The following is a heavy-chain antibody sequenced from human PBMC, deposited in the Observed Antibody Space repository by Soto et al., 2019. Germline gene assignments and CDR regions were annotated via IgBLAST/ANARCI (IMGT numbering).Heavy chain of an antibody. D-gene: IGHD4-17*01. J-gene: IGHJ3*02. CDR2: IKQDGSEK. CDR1: GFTFSSYW. CDR3: ARDVGYGDYESAFDI. V-gene: IGHV3-7*03. Sequence: AGGSLRLSCAASGFTFSSYWMSWVRQAPGKGLEWVANIKQDGSEKYYVDSVKGRFTISRDNVKNSLYLQMNSLRAEDTAVYYCARDVGYGDYESAFDIWGQGTMVTVSS.